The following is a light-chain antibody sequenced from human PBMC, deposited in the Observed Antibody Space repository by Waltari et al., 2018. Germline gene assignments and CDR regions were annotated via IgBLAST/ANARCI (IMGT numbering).Light chain of an antibody. CDR2: DAS. Sequence: EIVLTHSPANMSVSPGERATLSCRASQGIGTNLAWYQHKPGQAPRLLIYDASTRATDFPARFSGSGSETEFTLTINSLQSADYAVYYCQQYNNWPPKKITFGGGTKVEIK. V-gene: IGKV3-15*01. CDR3: QQYNNWPPKKIT. J-gene: IGKJ4*01. CDR1: QGIGTN.